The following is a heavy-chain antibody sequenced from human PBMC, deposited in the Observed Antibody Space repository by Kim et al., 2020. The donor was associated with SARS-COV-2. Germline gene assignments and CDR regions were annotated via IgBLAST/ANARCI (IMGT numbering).Heavy chain of an antibody. V-gene: IGHV3-30*04. Sequence: GGSLRLSCAASGFTFSSYAMHWVRQAPGKGLEWVAVISYDGSNKYYADSVKGRFTISRDNSKNTLYLQMNSLRAEDTAVYYCARDSSSWYLQHWGQGTL. D-gene: IGHD6-13*01. CDR1: GFTFSSYA. CDR2: ISYDGSNK. CDR3: ARDSSSWYLQH. J-gene: IGHJ1*01.